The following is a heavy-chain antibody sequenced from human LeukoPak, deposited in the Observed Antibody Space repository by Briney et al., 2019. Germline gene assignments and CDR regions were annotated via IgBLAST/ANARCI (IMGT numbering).Heavy chain of an antibody. D-gene: IGHD2-15*01. J-gene: IGHJ4*02. Sequence: GRSLRLSCAASGFTISSYGMHWVRQAPGKGLEWVAVIWYDGSNKYYADSVKGRFTISRDNSKNTLYLQMNSLRAEDTAVYYCARGDLTAFLELLIDYWGQGTLVTVSS. CDR2: IWYDGSNK. CDR3: ARGDLTAFLELLIDY. CDR1: GFTISSYG. V-gene: IGHV3-33*01.